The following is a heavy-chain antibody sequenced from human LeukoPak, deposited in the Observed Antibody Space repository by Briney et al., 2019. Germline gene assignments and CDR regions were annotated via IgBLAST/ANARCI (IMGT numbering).Heavy chain of an antibody. CDR1: GGSISSGGYS. J-gene: IGHJ4*02. Sequence: SQTLSLTCAVSGGSISSGGYSWSWIRQPPGKGLEWIGYIYDSGSTYYNPSLKSRVTISVDRSKNQFSLKRSSLPAVDTPVYYCARGADYGARKDYFDYWGQGALVT. CDR2: IYDSGST. V-gene: IGHV4-30-2*01. D-gene: IGHD4-17*01. CDR3: ARGADYGARKDYFDY.